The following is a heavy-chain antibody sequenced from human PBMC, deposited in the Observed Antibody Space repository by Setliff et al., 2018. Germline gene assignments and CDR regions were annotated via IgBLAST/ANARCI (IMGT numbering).Heavy chain of an antibody. Sequence: GGSLRLSCAASGITFSTYSMNWVRQAPGKGLEWVSYISSRSDIIYYADSAKGRFTISRDNAKNSLYLQVNSLRAEDTAVYYCATNPRKGRSGGYYYDDPHYYYMDVWGKGTTVTVSS. CDR1: GITFSTYS. D-gene: IGHD3-22*01. CDR2: ISSRSDII. CDR3: ATNPRKGRSGGYYYDDPHYYYMDV. V-gene: IGHV3-48*01. J-gene: IGHJ6*03.